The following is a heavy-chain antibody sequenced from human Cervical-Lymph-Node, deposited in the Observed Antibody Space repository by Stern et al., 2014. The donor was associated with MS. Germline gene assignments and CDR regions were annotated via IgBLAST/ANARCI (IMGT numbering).Heavy chain of an antibody. D-gene: IGHD3-3*01. CDR3: ATDRDDFRSGYSAPTKGYGLDV. J-gene: IGHJ6*02. Sequence: VQLVESGAEVKKPGASVKVSCKVSGYTLTELSMHWVRQAPGKGLEWMGGFDSEDGETIYAPKFQGRVTMTEDTSTDTAYMELSSLRSEDTAVYYCATDRDDFRSGYSAPTKGYGLDVWGQGTTVTVTS. CDR2: FDSEDGET. V-gene: IGHV1-24*01. CDR1: GYTLTELS.